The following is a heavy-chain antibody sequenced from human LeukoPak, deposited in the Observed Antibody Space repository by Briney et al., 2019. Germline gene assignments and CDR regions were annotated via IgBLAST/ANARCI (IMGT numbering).Heavy chain of an antibody. Sequence: SETLSLTCTVSGGSISSYYWSWVRQPPGKGLEWIGYIYYSGSTNYNPSLKSRVTVSVDTSKNQFSLKLSSVTAADTAVYYCARARVVPAAILGYYFDYWGQGTLVTVSS. V-gene: IGHV4-59*01. CDR3: ARARVVPAAILGYYFDY. CDR1: GGSISSYY. CDR2: IYYSGST. D-gene: IGHD2-2*01. J-gene: IGHJ4*02.